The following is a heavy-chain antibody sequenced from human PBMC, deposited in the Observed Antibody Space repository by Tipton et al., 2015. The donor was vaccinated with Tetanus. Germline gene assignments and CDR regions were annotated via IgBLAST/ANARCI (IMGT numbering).Heavy chain of an antibody. J-gene: IGHJ4*02. Sequence: LSLTCAASGFTFDDYGMHWVRQAPGRGLEWVSLITWDGTSTYYADSVEGRFTISRDNSKNSLYLEMNSLRAEDTALYYCAKDGATRAYYFDYWGQGTLVTVSS. CDR1: GFTFDDYG. CDR2: ITWDGTST. CDR3: AKDGATRAYYFDY. V-gene: IGHV3-43D*04. D-gene: IGHD2-15*01.